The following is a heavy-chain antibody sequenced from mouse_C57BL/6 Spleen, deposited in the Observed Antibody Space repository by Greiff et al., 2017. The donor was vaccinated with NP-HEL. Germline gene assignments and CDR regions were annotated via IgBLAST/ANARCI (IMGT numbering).Heavy chain of an antibody. J-gene: IGHJ3*01. V-gene: IGHV14-4*01. D-gene: IGHD3-2*02. CDR3: TTLRLPFAY. Sequence: VQLKQSGAELVRPGASVKLSCTASGFNIKDDYMHWVKQRPEQGLEWIGWIDPENGDTEYASKFQGKATITADTSSNTAYLQLSSLTSEDTAVYYCTTLRLPFAYWGQGTLVTVSA. CDR1: GFNIKDDY. CDR2: IDPENGDT.